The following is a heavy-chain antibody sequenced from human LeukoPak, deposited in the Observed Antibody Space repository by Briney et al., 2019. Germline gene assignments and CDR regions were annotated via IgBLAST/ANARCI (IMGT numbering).Heavy chain of an antibody. D-gene: IGHD3-22*01. Sequence: ETLSLTCAVSGGSISSGPYYWGWIRQPPGKGLEWIGNIYYGENTYYNPSLKSRVTISIDTSKNQFYLKLSSLTAADTAVYYCARRDDSSGYHKIFDYWGPGTLVTVSS. J-gene: IGHJ4*02. CDR1: GGSISSGPYY. CDR3: ARRDDSSGYHKIFDY. V-gene: IGHV4-39*01. CDR2: IYYGENT.